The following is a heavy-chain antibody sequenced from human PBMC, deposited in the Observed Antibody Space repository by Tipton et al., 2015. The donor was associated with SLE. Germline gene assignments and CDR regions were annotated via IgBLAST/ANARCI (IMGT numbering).Heavy chain of an antibody. J-gene: IGHJ1*01. CDR3: ARDARGSSGWLYFQH. Sequence: TLSLTCTVSGGSISSGSYYWSWIRQPAGKGLEWIGRIYTSGSTNYNPSLKSRVTISVDTSKNQFSLKLRSVTAADTAVYYCARDARGSSGWLYFQHWGQGTLVTVSS. CDR1: GGSISSGSYY. D-gene: IGHD6-19*01. CDR2: IYTSGST. V-gene: IGHV4-61*02.